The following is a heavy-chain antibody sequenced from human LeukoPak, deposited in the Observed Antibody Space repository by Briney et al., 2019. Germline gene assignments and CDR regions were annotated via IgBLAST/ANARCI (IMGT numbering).Heavy chain of an antibody. CDR3: ARGAVPAAIGGLVDY. D-gene: IGHD2-2*01. CDR1: GFTFSSYD. CDR2: IGTAGDT. Sequence: GGSLRLSCAASGFTFSSYDMHWVRQATGKGLEWVSAIGTAGDTYYPGSVKGRFTISRENAKNSLYLQMNSLRAGDTAVYYCARGAVPAAIGGLVDYWGQGTLVIVSS. J-gene: IGHJ4*02. V-gene: IGHV3-13*01.